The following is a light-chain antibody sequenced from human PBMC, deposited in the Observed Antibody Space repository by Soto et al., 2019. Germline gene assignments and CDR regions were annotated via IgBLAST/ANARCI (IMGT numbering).Light chain of an antibody. Sequence: EIVLTQSPATLSLSPGERVTLSCRASQSGISYLAWYQQKPGQAPRLLIYDASNRATGIPARFSGSGSGTDFTLTISSLEPEDFAVYYCKQRSNWPRTFGQGTKLEIK. CDR3: KQRSNWPRT. V-gene: IGKV3-11*01. J-gene: IGKJ2*01. CDR2: DAS. CDR1: QSGISY.